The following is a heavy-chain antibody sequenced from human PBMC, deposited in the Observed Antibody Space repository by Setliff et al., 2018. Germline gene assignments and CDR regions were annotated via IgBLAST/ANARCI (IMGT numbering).Heavy chain of an antibody. Sequence: GSLRLSCAASGFTFSPYIIHWVRQAPGKGLEWVANIKQDGSEKYYVDSVKGRFTISRDNAKNSLYLQMNSLRAEDTAVYYCARDGGEYWGQGTLVTVSS. CDR1: GFTFSPYI. CDR3: ARDGGEY. D-gene: IGHD3-16*01. J-gene: IGHJ4*02. CDR2: IKQDGSEK. V-gene: IGHV3-7*01.